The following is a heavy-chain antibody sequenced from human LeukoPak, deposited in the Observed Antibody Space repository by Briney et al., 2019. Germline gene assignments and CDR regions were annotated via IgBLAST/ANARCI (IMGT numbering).Heavy chain of an antibody. CDR1: GFTFSSYG. CDR2: IWYDGSNK. D-gene: IGHD3-16*01. CDR3: AREGFTSDYALGDFDY. V-gene: IGHV3-33*01. J-gene: IGHJ4*02. Sequence: HPGGSLRLSCAASGFTFSSYGMHWVRQAPGKGLEWVAVIWYDGSNKYYADSVKGRFTISRDNSKNTLYLQMNSLRAEDTAVYYCAREGFTSDYALGDFDYWGQGTLVTVSS.